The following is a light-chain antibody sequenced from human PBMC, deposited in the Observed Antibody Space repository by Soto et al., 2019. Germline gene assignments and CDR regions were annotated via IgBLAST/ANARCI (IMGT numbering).Light chain of an antibody. Sequence: QSALAQPASVSVSPVQSITISCTGASSDVGGDDFVSWHQHHPGTPPKLIIYEITHRPSGVFHRFSGSKSASTASLTISGLKVEDEADYFCGSYSSTTTREVFGTGTKVTVL. CDR2: EIT. J-gene: IGLJ1*01. CDR3: GSYSSTTTREV. CDR1: SSDVGGDDF. V-gene: IGLV2-14*01.